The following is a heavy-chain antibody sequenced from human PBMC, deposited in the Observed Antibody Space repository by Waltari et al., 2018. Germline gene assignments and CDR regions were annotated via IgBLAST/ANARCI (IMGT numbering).Heavy chain of an antibody. V-gene: IGHV3-53*01. D-gene: IGHD1-7*01. CDR3: ARPLDWNSHSFDY. J-gene: IGHJ4*02. CDR2: IYSGGST. Sequence: VQLVESGGGVVQPGRSLRLSCAASGFTVSSNYMSWVRQAPGKGLEVGAVIYSGGSTYYADSVKGRFTISRDNYKNTLYLQMNSLRAEDTAVYYCARPLDWNSHSFDYWGQGTLVTVSS. CDR1: GFTVSSNY.